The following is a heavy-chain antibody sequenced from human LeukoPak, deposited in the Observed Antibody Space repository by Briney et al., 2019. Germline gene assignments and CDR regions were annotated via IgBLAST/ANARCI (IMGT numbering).Heavy chain of an antibody. J-gene: IGHJ5*02. D-gene: IGHD6-6*01. CDR3: ARIAIAARPGWFDP. Sequence: GESLMISCEGSGYSFATYWIGWVRQMPGKGLEWMGIIYPGDSDTTYSPSFQGQVTISADKSISTAYLQWGSLKASDTAIYYCARIAIAARPGWFDPWGQGTLVTVSS. V-gene: IGHV5-51*01. CDR1: GYSFATYW. CDR2: IYPGDSDT.